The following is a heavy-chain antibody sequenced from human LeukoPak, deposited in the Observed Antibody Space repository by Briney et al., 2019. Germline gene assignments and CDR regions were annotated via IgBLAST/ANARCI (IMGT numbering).Heavy chain of an antibody. CDR1: GFTFSSYA. CDR2: ISYDGSNK. D-gene: IGHD5-18*01. V-gene: IGHV3-30*04. J-gene: IGHJ4*02. Sequence: PGGSLRLSCAASGFTFSSYAMHWVRQAPGKGLEWVAVISYDGSNKYYADSVKGRFTISRDNSKNTLYLQMNSLRAEDTAVYYCARVPDTAIEYYFDYWGQGTLVTVSS. CDR3: ARVPDTAIEYYFDY.